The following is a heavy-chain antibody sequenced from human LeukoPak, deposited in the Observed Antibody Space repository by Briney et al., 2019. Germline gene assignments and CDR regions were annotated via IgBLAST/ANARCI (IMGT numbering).Heavy chain of an antibody. CDR3: ARREAVWFGELSGYYYYGMDV. CDR1: GYSFTSYW. J-gene: IGHJ6*02. D-gene: IGHD3-10*01. V-gene: IGHV5-10-1*01. CDR2: IDPSDSYT. Sequence: GESLKISCKGSGYSFTSYWISWVRQMPGKGLEWMGRIDPSDSYTNYSPSFQGHVTISADKSISTAYLQWSSLKASDTAMYYCARREAVWFGELSGYYYYGMDVWGQGTTVTVSS.